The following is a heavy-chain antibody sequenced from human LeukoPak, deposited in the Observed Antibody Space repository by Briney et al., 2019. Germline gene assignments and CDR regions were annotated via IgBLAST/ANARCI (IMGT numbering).Heavy chain of an antibody. J-gene: IGHJ4*02. D-gene: IGHD4-17*01. CDR3: ARRRTTVTTSLDY. Sequence: GGSLRLSCAASGFTFSSYSMNWVRQAPGKGLEWVSSISSSSNYIYYADSVKGRFTISRDNAKNSLYLQMNSLRAEDTAVYYCARRRTTVTTSLDYWGQGTLVTVSS. V-gene: IGHV3-21*01. CDR2: ISSSSNYI. CDR1: GFTFSSYS.